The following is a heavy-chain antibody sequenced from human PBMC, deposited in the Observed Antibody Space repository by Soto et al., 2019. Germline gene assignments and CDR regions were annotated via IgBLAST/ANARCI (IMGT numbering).Heavy chain of an antibody. CDR1: GFTFSSYA. J-gene: IGHJ4*02. Sequence: GGSLRLSCAASGFTFSSYAMHWVRQAPGKGLEWVAVISYDGSNKYYADSVKGRFTISRDNSKNTLYLQMNSLRAEDTAVYYCARHGLRYFYSSSSGPFDYWGQGTLVTVSS. V-gene: IGHV3-30-3*01. CDR2: ISYDGSNK. CDR3: ARHGLRYFYSSSSGPFDY. D-gene: IGHD6-6*01.